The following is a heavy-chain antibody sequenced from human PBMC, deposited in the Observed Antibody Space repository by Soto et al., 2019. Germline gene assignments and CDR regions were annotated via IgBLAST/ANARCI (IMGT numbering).Heavy chain of an antibody. J-gene: IGHJ4*02. D-gene: IGHD4-17*01. CDR3: ARRSTVPTQFDY. CDR2: ISHDGNSQ. V-gene: IGHV3-30-3*01. Sequence: QVQLVQSGGGVVQPGRSLRLSCAASGFDLSVYSIHWVRQGPGKGLEWVALISHDGNSQYYADSVKGRFTISRDTSKKTISLQMNSLRTEDTAVYYCARRSTVPTQFDYWGQGTLVTVSS. CDR1: GFDLSVYS.